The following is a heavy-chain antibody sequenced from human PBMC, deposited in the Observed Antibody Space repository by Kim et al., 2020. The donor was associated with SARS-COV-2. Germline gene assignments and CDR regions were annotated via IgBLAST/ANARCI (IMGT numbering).Heavy chain of an antibody. CDR2: IYYSGST. CDR3: AKITTGTIYFGN. Sequence: SETLSLTCTVSGGSISSSSYYWGWIRQPPGKGLEWIGSIYYSGSTYYNPSLKSRVTISVDTSKNQFSLTLSSVTAPDTSVYYCAKITTGTIYFGNWGQGTLLTVSS. D-gene: IGHD1-1*01. CDR1: GGSISSSSYY. J-gene: IGHJ4*02. V-gene: IGHV4-39*07.